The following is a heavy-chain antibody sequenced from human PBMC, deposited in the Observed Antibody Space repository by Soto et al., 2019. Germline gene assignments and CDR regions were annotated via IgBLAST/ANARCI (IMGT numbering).Heavy chain of an antibody. V-gene: IGHV3-74*01. Sequence: EVQLVESGGGLVQPGGSLRLSCAASGFSLSTYWMDWVRQAPGKGLVWVSRINSDGSITSYADSVKGRFTISRDNAKNTVYLQMNSLRVEDTAVYHCARDPFVDIPGYWGQGTLVTVSS. CDR2: INSDGSIT. J-gene: IGHJ4*02. CDR3: ARDPFVDIPGY. CDR1: GFSLSTYW. D-gene: IGHD2-15*01.